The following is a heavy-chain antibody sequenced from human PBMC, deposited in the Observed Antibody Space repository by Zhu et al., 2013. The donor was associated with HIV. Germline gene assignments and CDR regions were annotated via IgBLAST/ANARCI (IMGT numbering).Heavy chain of an antibody. D-gene: IGHD5-12*01. CDR1: GFTFSSYA. CDR3: ARARGYSGYDPVFYYYYGMDV. V-gene: IGHV3-30-3*01. Sequence: VQLVESGGGVVQPGRSLRLSCAASGFTFSSYAMHWVRQAPGKGLEWVAVISYDGSNKYYADSVKGRFTISRDNSKNTLYLQMNSLRAEDTAVYYCARARGYSGYDPVFYYYYGMDVWGQGTTVTVSS. J-gene: IGHJ6*02. CDR2: ISYDGSNK.